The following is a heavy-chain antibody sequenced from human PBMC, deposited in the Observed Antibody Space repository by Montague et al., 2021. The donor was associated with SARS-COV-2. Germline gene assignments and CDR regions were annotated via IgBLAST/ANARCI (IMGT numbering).Heavy chain of an antibody. V-gene: IGHV3-48*03. D-gene: IGHD3-16*02. CDR2: ISTSAYTT. CDR3: TRDYRSIVGDGLDI. CDR1: GGSFSNYD. J-gene: IGHJ3*02. Sequence: LSLTCTVSGGSFSNYDMNWVRQAPGKGPEWISYISTSAYTTSYAGSVKGRFTISRDNGKNSLYLQMNSLRVEDTAVYYCTRDYRSIVGDGLDIWGQGTKVTVSS.